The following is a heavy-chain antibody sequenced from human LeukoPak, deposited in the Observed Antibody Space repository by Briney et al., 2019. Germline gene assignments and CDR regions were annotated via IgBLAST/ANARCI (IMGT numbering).Heavy chain of an antibody. J-gene: IGHJ6*02. CDR3: ARDFGVRYCSSTSCSDAPYYYYGMDV. CDR1: GGSISSYY. CDR2: IYYSGST. Sequence: SETLSLTCTVSGGSISSYYWSWIRQPPGKGLEWIGYIYYSGSTNYNPSLKSRVTISVDTSKNQFSLKLSSVTAADTAVYYCARDFGVRYCSSTSCSDAPYYYYGMDVWGQETTVTVSS. D-gene: IGHD2-2*01. V-gene: IGHV4-59*01.